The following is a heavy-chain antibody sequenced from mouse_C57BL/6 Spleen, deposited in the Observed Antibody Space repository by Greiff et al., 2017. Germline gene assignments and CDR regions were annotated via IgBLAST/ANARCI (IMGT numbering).Heavy chain of an antibody. V-gene: IGHV5-4*01. CDR2: ISDGGSYT. Sequence: EVKVVESGGGLVKPGGSLKLSCAASGFTFSSYAMSWVRQTPEKKLEWVATISDGGSYTYYPDNVKGRFTISRDNAKNNLYLQMSHLKSEDTAMYYCAREGVYSDYHYWYFDVWGTGTPVTVSS. CDR3: AREGVYSDYHYWYFDV. CDR1: GFTFSSYA. D-gene: IGHD2-13*01. J-gene: IGHJ1*03.